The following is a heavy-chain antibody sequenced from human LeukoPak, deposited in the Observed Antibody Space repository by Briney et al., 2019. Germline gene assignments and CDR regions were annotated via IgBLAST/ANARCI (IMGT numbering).Heavy chain of an antibody. J-gene: IGHJ5*02. Sequence: PGRSLGLSCAASGFTFDDYAMHWVRQAPGKGLEWVSGISWNSGSIGYADSVKGRFTISRDNAKNSLYLQMNSLRAEDTALYYCAKARYDSSGYVVHWGQGTLVTVSS. D-gene: IGHD3-22*01. CDR1: GFTFDDYA. V-gene: IGHV3-9*01. CDR2: ISWNSGSI. CDR3: AKARYDSSGYVVH.